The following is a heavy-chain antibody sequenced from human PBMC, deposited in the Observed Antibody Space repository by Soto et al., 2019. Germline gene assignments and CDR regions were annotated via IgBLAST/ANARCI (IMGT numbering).Heavy chain of an antibody. D-gene: IGHD3-3*01. CDR1: GFTFSNDW. Sequence: EVQLVESGGGLVQPGGSLRLSCAASGFTFSNDWTSWVRQAPGKGLEWVASINQDGSETYYVDCVRGRFTISRDIAKNSLYLQMNSLRAEDTAVYYCARDSAIIGVPFKDYWGQGTLVTVSS. CDR3: ARDSAIIGVPFKDY. V-gene: IGHV3-7*01. J-gene: IGHJ4*02. CDR2: INQDGSET.